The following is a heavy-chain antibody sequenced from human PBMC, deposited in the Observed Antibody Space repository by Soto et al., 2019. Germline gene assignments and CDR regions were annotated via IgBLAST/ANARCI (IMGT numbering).Heavy chain of an antibody. CDR1: GGTFSSYA. CDR3: ARVGRNYYDSSGYYFDD. V-gene: IGHV1-69*01. J-gene: IGHJ4*02. D-gene: IGHD3-22*01. Sequence: QVQLVQSGAEVKKPGSSVKVSCKASGGTFSSYAISWVRQAPGQGLEWMGGIIPIFGTANYAQKFQGRVTITADESTSTAYMELSRLRSEDKAVYYCARVGRNYYDSSGYYFDDWGQGTLVTVSS. CDR2: IIPIFGTA.